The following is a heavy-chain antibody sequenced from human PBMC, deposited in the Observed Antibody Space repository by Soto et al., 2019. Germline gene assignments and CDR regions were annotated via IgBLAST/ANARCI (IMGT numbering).Heavy chain of an antibody. V-gene: IGHV3-30*03. Sequence: QIQLVESGGDVVQPGKSLRLSCAASGFNFGFLDMHWVRQAPGKGLEWVAFISGDGINTQYADSVRGRFTLSRDYSRKTMYLEKDSLRNEDTALYYCGRGKLSFDFDAWGVGTRFTVSS. D-gene: IGHD1-1*01. CDR2: ISGDGINT. J-gene: IGHJ4*02. CDR3: GRGKLSFDFDA. CDR1: GFNFGFLD.